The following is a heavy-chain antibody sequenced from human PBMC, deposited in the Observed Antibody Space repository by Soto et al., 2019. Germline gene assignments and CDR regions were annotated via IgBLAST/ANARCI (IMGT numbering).Heavy chain of an antibody. D-gene: IGHD3-3*01. CDR3: ASVYYDFWSGYWFDP. V-gene: IGHV4-61*01. J-gene: IGHJ5*02. Sequence: VQLPESGPGLVKPSETLSLTCTVSGGSVSSGSYYWSWIRQPPGKGREWIGYIYYSGSTHYNLSAQSRVTISVDTSKNPVPLQLSSVTAADTAVYYCASVYYDFWSGYWFDPWGQGTLVTFSS. CDR1: GGSVSSGSYY. CDR2: IYYSGST.